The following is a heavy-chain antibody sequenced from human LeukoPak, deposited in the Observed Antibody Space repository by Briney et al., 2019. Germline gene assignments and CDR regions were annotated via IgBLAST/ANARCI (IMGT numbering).Heavy chain of an antibody. Sequence: ARSLRRSCAASGFTFSSYSMNWVRQAPRMRPKCVSYISSRSSTIYYADSVKGRFTISRDNAKNSLYLQMNSLGDEDTAVYYCARGDTAIDYWGQGTLVTVSS. CDR2: ISSRSSTI. CDR3: ARGDTAIDY. V-gene: IGHV3-48*02. D-gene: IGHD5-18*01. J-gene: IGHJ4*02. CDR1: GFTFSSYS.